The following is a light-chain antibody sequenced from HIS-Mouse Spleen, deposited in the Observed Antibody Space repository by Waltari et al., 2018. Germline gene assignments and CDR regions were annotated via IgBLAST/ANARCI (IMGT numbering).Light chain of an antibody. J-gene: IGLJ1*01. CDR2: EVS. V-gene: IGLV2-8*01. CDR1: SSDVGGYNY. CDR3: SSYAGSNNSLYV. Sequence: QSALTQPPSASGSPGQSVPISCTGTSSDVGGYNYVSWYQQHPGKAPKLMIYEVSKRPSGVPNRFSGSKSANTGSLTVSGLQAEDEADYYCSSYAGSNNSLYVFGTGTKVTVL.